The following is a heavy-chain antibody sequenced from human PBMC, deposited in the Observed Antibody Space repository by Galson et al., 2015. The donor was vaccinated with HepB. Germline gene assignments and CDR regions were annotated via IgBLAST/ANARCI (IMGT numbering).Heavy chain of an antibody. Sequence: SLRLSCAASGLTFSAYWMHWVRQAPGKGLEWVAVISYDGSNKYYADSVKGRFTISRDNSKNTLYLQMNSLRAEDTAVYYCARDRAGSSTLDYWGQGTLVTVSS. D-gene: IGHD6-13*01. V-gene: IGHV3-30-3*01. CDR1: GLTFSAYW. J-gene: IGHJ4*02. CDR2: ISYDGSNK. CDR3: ARDRAGSSTLDY.